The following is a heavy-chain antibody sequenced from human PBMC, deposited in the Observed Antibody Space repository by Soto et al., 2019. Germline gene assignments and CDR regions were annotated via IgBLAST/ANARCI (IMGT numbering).Heavy chain of an antibody. CDR1: GFTFSSYA. Sequence: EVQLLESGGGLVQPGGSLRLSCAASGFTFSSYAMSWVRQAPGKGLEWVSAISGSGGSTYYADSVKGRFTISRDNSKNTLYLQMNSLRAEDTAVYYCEKQGGSYRYTLQDYWGQGTLVTVSS. D-gene: IGHD3-16*02. J-gene: IGHJ4*02. CDR2: ISGSGGST. V-gene: IGHV3-23*01. CDR3: EKQGGSYRYTLQDY.